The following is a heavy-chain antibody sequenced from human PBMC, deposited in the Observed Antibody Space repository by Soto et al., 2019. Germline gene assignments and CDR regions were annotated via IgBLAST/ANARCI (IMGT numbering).Heavy chain of an antibody. V-gene: IGHV1-69*06. J-gene: IGHJ6*02. CDR1: GGTFSSYA. CDR3: ASSGYSYGWGSYYYYGMDV. CDR2: IIPIFGTA. Sequence: SVKVSCKASGGTFSSYAISWVRQAPGQGLEWMGGIIPIFGTANYAQKFQGRVTITADKSTSTAYMELSSLRSEDTAVYYCASSGYSYGWGSYYYYGMDVWGQGTTVTVSS. D-gene: IGHD5-18*01.